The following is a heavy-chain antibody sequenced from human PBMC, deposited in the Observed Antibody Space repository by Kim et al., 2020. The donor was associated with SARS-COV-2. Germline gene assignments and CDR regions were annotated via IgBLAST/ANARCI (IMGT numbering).Heavy chain of an antibody. J-gene: IGHJ4*02. CDR2: KK. CDR3: ARDGDDGVDY. D-gene: IGHD2-21*02. V-gene: IGHV3-30*07. Sequence: KKSEANSMKARINITRENSKNTLYMRMKRRRAEDTAVYYCARDGDDGVDYWGQGTLVTVSS.